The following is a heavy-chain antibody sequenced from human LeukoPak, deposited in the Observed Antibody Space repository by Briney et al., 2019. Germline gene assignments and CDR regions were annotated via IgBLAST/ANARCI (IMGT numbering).Heavy chain of an antibody. J-gene: IGHJ4*02. D-gene: IGHD3-22*01. CDR3: ARLRPDYYDSSGYYLLEY. CDR2: IYYSGST. Sequence: SETLSLTCTVSGGSISSGDYYWSWIRQPPGKGLEWIGYIYYSGSTYYNPSLKSRVTISVDTSKNQFSLKLSSVTAADTAVYYCARLRPDYYDSSGYYLLEYWGQGTLVTVSS. V-gene: IGHV4-30-4*01. CDR1: GGSISSGDYY.